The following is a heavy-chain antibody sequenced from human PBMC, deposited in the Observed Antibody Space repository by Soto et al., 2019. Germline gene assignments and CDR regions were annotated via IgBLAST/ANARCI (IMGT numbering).Heavy chain of an antibody. CDR1: GGSISSSSYY. D-gene: IGHD3-3*01. CDR3: ARRGRVTIFGVVRNWFDP. J-gene: IGHJ5*02. V-gene: IGHV4-39*01. Sequence: PSETLSLTCTVSGGSISSSSYYWGWIRQPPGKGLEWIGSIYYSGSTYYNPSLKSRVTISVDTSKNQFSLKLSSVTAADTAVYYCARRGRVTIFGVVRNWFDPWGQGTLVTVSS. CDR2: IYYSGST.